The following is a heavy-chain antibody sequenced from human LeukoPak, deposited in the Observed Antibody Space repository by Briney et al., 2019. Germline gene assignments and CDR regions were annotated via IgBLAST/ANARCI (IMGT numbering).Heavy chain of an antibody. CDR3: AKFQWGSNWLHDALDS. CDR1: GFTFSSYA. CDR2: ISGSGGST. Sequence: PGGSLRLSCAASGFTFSSYAMSWVRQAPGKGLEWGSAISGSGGSTYYADSVKGRFTISRDNSKNTLYLQMNSLRAEDTAVYYCAKFQWGSNWLHDALDSLLEGTMVSDSP. J-gene: IGHJ3*02. D-gene: IGHD6-13*01. V-gene: IGHV3-23*01.